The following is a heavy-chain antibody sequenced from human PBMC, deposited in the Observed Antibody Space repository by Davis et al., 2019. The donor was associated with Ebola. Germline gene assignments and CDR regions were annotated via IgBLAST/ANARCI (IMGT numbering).Heavy chain of an antibody. V-gene: IGHV1-46*01. CDR2: INPSGGST. J-gene: IGHJ6*02. CDR3: AKDSSSNVYYYYGMDV. D-gene: IGHD6-6*01. Sequence: AASVKVSCKASGYTFTSYYMHWVRQAPGQGLEWMGIINPSGGSTSYAQKFQGRVTMTRDTSTSTVYMELSSLRSEDTAVYYCAKDSSSNVYYYYGMDVWGQGTTVTVSS. CDR1: GYTFTSYY.